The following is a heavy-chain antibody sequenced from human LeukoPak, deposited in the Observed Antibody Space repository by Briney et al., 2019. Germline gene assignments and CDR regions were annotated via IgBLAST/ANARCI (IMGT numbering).Heavy chain of an antibody. CDR3: ARDLLSHLKASYGDYPTSGY. Sequence: GASVKVSCKASGYTFTSYDINWVRQATGQGLEWMGWMNPNSGNTGYAQKLQGRVTMTTDTSTSTAYMELRSLRSDDTAVYYCARDLLSHLKASYGDYPTSGYWGQGTLVTVSS. D-gene: IGHD4-17*01. CDR1: GYTFTSYD. CDR2: MNPNSGNT. V-gene: IGHV1-8*02. J-gene: IGHJ4*02.